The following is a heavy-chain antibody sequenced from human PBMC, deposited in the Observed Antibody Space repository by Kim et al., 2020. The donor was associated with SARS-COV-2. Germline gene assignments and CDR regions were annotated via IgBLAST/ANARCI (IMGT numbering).Heavy chain of an antibody. V-gene: IGHV3-74*01. J-gene: IGHJ4*02. CDR1: GFPFSTDW. CDR2: IDGSGTGT. CDR3: VRAKYDGNCFGY. D-gene: IGHD2-15*01. Sequence: GGSLRLSCVASGFPFSTDWMHWVRQAPGKGLMWVSRIDGSGTGTSYADSVKGRFTISRDSAKDTLYLQMNSLRADDTAVYYYVRAKYDGNCFGYWGQGTLVTVSS.